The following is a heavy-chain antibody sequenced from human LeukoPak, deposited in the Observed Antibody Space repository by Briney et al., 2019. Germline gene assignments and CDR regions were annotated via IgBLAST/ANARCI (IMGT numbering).Heavy chain of an antibody. D-gene: IGHD3-16*02. CDR3: ARLSLGELSLKDN. Sequence: GGSLRLSCAASGFTVSNCGLSWVRQAPGKGLEWVSAISEGGTYYADSVKGRFTISRDNSKNTLYLQMNSLRAEDTAVYYCARLSLGELSLKDNWGQGTLVTVSS. V-gene: IGHV3-23*01. J-gene: IGHJ4*02. CDR1: GFTVSNCG. CDR2: ISEGGT.